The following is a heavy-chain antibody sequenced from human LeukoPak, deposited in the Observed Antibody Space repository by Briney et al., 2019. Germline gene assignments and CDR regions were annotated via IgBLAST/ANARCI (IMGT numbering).Heavy chain of an antibody. V-gene: IGHV4-30-4*08. CDR3: ARVGATTGAFDI. D-gene: IGHD1-26*01. CDR2: IYYSGST. Sequence: SETLSLTCTVSGGSISSGDYYWSWIRQPPGKGLEWIGYIYYSGSTYYNPSPKSRVTISVDTSENQFSQKLSSVTAADTAVYYCARVGATTGAFDIWGQGTMVTVSS. J-gene: IGHJ3*02. CDR1: GGSISSGDYY.